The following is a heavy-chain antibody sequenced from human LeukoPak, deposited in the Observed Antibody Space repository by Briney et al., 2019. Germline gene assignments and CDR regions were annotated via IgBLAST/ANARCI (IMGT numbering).Heavy chain of an antibody. D-gene: IGHD2/OR15-2a*01. V-gene: IGHV1-2*02. J-gene: IGHJ6*03. Sequence: ASVKVSCKASGYTFTGYYMHWVRQAPGQGLEWMGWINPNSGGTNYAQKFQGRVTMTRDTSISTAYMELSSLRSEDTAVYYCARCKDVDYYYYMDVWGKGTTVTISS. CDR2: INPNSGGT. CDR3: ARCKDVDYYYYMDV. CDR1: GYTFTGYY.